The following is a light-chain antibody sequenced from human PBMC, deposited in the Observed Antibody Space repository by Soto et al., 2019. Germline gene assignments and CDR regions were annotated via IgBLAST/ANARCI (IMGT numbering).Light chain of an antibody. V-gene: IGKV3-15*01. Sequence: EIVMTQSPATLSVSPWGRATLSCRASQSVSSNLAWYQQRPGQAPRLLVYGASTRATGIPARFSGSGSGTEFTLTISSLQSEDFATYYCQQYNTYSFGQGTKVDI. CDR1: QSVSSN. CDR2: GAS. J-gene: IGKJ1*01. CDR3: QQYNTYS.